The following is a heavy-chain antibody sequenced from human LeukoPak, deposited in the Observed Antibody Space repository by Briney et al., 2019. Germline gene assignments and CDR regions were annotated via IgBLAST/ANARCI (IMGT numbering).Heavy chain of an antibody. D-gene: IGHD1-26*01. CDR2: IYTGGTT. J-gene: IGHJ4*02. CDR3: TRGLWTGSYSRYFDY. V-gene: IGHV4-4*07. Sequence: SETLSLTCIVSGGSISSDYWSWIRQPAGKGLEWIGRIYTGGTTNYNPSLKSRLTISLDTSKNQFSLKLTSVTAADTAVYYCTRGLWTGSYSRYFDYWGQGTLVTVSS. CDR1: GGSISSDY.